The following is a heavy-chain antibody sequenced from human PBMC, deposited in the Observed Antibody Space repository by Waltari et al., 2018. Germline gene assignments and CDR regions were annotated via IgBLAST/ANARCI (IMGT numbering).Heavy chain of an antibody. J-gene: IGHJ3*02. Sequence: QVQLQESGPGLVKPSETLSLTCTVSGYSISSGYYWGWIRQPPGKGLEWIGSIYHSGSTYYNPSLKSRVTISVDTSTNQFSLKLSSVTAADTAVYYCARENTAYSSGWYISAFDIWGQGTMGTVSS. V-gene: IGHV4-38-2*02. CDR1: GYSISSGYY. D-gene: IGHD6-19*01. CDR2: IYHSGST. CDR3: ARENTAYSSGWYISAFDI.